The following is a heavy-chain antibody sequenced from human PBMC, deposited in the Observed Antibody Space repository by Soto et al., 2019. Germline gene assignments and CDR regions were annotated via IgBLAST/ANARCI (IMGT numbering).Heavy chain of an antibody. CDR1: GGSFSGYY. V-gene: IGHV4-34*01. J-gene: IGHJ4*02. CDR2: INHSGST. CDR3: VRAYYDILTGYFPYFDY. Sequence: PSETLSLTCAVYGGSFSGYYWSWIRQPPGKGLEWIGEINHSGSTNYNPSLKSRVTISVDTSKNQFSLKLSSVTAADTAVYYCVRAYYDILTGYFPYFDYWGQGTLVTVSS. D-gene: IGHD3-9*01.